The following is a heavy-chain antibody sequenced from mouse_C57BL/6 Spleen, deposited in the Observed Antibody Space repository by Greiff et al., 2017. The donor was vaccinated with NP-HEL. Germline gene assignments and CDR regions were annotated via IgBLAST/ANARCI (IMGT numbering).Heavy chain of an antibody. V-gene: IGHV1-63*01. CDR1: GYTFTNYW. CDR2: IYPGGGYT. J-gene: IGHJ2*01. CDR3: ARKETGYFDY. D-gene: IGHD4-1*01. Sequence: VKLMESGAELVRPGTSVKMSCKASGYTFTNYWIGWAKQRPGHGLEWIGDIYPGGGYTNYNEKFKGKATLTADKSSSTAYMQFSSLTSEDSAIYYCARKETGYFDYWGQGTTLTVSS.